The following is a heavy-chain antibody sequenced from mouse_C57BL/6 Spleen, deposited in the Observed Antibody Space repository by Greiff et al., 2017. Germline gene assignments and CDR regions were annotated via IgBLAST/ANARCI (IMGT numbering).Heavy chain of an antibody. D-gene: IGHD1-1*01. Sequence: EVHLVESGGGLVKPGGSLKLSCAASGFTFSDYGMHWVRQAPEKGLEWVAYISSGSSTIYYADTVKGRFTISRDNAKNTLFLQMTSLRSEDTAMYYCARGGLRRYEYYAMDYWGQGTSVTVSS. CDR3: ARGGLRRYEYYAMDY. J-gene: IGHJ4*01. CDR2: ISSGSSTI. CDR1: GFTFSDYG. V-gene: IGHV5-17*01.